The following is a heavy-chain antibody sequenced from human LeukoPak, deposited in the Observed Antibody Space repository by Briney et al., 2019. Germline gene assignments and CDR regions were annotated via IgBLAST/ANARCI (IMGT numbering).Heavy chain of an antibody. CDR3: ARGPITMIAKDSGWFDP. V-gene: IGHV3-7*01. CDR1: GFTFSSYA. Sequence: GGSLRLSCAASGFTFSSYAMSWVRRAPGKGLEWVANIKQDGSEKYYVDSVKGRFTISRDNAKNSLYLQMNSLRAEDTAVYYCARGPITMIAKDSGWFDPWGQGTLVTVSS. D-gene: IGHD3-22*01. J-gene: IGHJ5*02. CDR2: IKQDGSEK.